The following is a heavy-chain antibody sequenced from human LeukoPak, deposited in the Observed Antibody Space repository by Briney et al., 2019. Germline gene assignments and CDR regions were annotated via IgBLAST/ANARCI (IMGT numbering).Heavy chain of an antibody. D-gene: IGHD3-16*01. V-gene: IGHV4-34*01. CDR3: ARHGLRLTRRWFDP. CDR2: INHSGST. Sequence: GSLRLSCAASGFTFSSYWMSWVRQAPGKGLEWIGEINHSGSTNYNPSLKSRVTISVDTSKNQFSLKLSSVTAADTAVYYCARHGLRLTRRWFDPWGQGTLVTVSS. J-gene: IGHJ5*02. CDR1: GFTFSSYW.